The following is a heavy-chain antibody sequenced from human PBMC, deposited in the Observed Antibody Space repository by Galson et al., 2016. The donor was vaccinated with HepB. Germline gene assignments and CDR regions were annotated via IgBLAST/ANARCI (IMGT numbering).Heavy chain of an antibody. D-gene: IGHD3-10*01. J-gene: IGHJ5*02. CDR1: GASINSDY. Sequence: SETLSLTCTVSGASINSDYWAWLRQPPGKGLEWIGHIYYSGNTRYSPSLKSRVTMSIDTSKKQFSLQVSSVTAANTAIYYCAKRITMIRGDINWFDPWGQGTLVTVSS. V-gene: IGHV4-59*01. CDR2: IYYSGNT. CDR3: AKRITMIRGDINWFDP.